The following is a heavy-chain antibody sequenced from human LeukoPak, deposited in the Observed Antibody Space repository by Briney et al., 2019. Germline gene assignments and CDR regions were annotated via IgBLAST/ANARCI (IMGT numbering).Heavy chain of an antibody. Sequence: SETLTLTFSVSNDSINNFYWTWIRQPAGRGLEWIGTVSTSDTPHYNPALNSRVAISIEKSKTHFSLRLISVTAADTAVYFCAGDYSSLVMGHWGQGTLVTVSS. D-gene: IGHD4-17*01. J-gene: IGHJ4*02. CDR1: NDSINNFY. CDR3: AGDYSSLVMGH. V-gene: IGHV4-4*07. CDR2: VSTSDTP.